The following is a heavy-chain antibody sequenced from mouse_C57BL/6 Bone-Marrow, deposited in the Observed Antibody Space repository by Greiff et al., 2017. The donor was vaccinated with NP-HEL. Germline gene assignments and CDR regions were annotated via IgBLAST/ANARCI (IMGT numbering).Heavy chain of an antibody. D-gene: IGHD2-3*01. CDR1: GYSITSGYY. CDR3: ARGYDGYYLLLDY. V-gene: IGHV3-6*01. J-gene: IGHJ2*01. Sequence: EVKLQESGPGLVKPSQSLSLTCSVTGYSITSGYYWNWIRQFPGNKLEWMGYISYDGSNNYNPSLKNRISITRDTSKNQFFLKLNSVTTEDTATYYCARGYDGYYLLLDYWGQGTTLTVSS. CDR2: ISYDGSN.